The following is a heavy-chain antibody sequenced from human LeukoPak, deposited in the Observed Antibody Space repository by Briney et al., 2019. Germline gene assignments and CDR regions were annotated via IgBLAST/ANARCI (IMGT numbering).Heavy chain of an antibody. CDR2: IKSKTDGGTT. D-gene: IGHD3-22*01. CDR1: GFTFSNAW. CDR3: TTADSSGYYFYVYYYMDV. Sequence: GGSLRLSCAASGFTFSNAWMSWVRQAPGKGLEWVGRIKSKTDGGTTDYAAPVKGRSTISRDDSKNTLYLQMNSLKTEDTAVYYCTTADSSGYYFYVYYYMDVWGKGTTVTVSS. V-gene: IGHV3-15*01. J-gene: IGHJ6*03.